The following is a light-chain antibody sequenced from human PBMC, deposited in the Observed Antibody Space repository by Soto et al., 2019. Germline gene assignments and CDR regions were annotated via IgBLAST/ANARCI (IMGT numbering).Light chain of an antibody. J-gene: IGKJ1*01. CDR2: WAS. V-gene: IGKV4-1*01. CDR1: QSVLYNSNNKNY. Sequence: DIVMTQSPDSLAVSLGERATINCKSSQSVLYNSNNKNYLAWYQQKPGQPPKLLIYWASTRESGVPDRFSGSGSGTDFTLTISSQQAEDVAVYYCQQYYSPWTFGQGTKVEIK. CDR3: QQYYSPWT.